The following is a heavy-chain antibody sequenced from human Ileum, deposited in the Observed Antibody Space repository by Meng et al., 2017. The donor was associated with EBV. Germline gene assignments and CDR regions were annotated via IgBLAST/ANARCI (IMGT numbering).Heavy chain of an antibody. CDR3: ARGRYRELPFPYGMDV. CDR1: GDIFSSYS. V-gene: IGHV1-69*06. CDR2: FIPVFGTT. J-gene: IGHJ6*02. D-gene: IGHD1-1*01. Sequence: QVHLVQSGAEVKKPGSSMTVSCKASGDIFSSYSINWVRQAPGQGLEWMGVFIPVFGTTTYSQKFQDRLIITANTSTSTAYMQLNSLTSEDTAIYFCARGRYRELPFPYGMDVWGQGTTVTVSS.